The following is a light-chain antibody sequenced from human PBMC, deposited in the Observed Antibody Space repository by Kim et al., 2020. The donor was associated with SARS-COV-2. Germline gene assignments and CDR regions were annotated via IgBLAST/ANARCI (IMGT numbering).Light chain of an antibody. CDR2: DVS. Sequence: GPSITISCTGTSSDGGGYNYVSWYQQHPGKAPKLMIYDVSKRPSGVSNRFSGSKSGNTASLTISGLQAEDEADYYCSSYTSSSTWVFGGGTQLTVL. V-gene: IGLV2-14*04. CDR1: SSDGGGYNY. J-gene: IGLJ3*02. CDR3: SSYTSSSTWV.